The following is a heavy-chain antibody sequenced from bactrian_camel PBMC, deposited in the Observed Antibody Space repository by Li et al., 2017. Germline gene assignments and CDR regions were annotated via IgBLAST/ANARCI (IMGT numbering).Heavy chain of an antibody. J-gene: IGHJ6*01. Sequence: VQLVESGGDLAQPGGSLRLSCEASGFTFSSYVMSWVRQAPGTGLEWVSLINTGGGSTYHADSVKGRFTISRDNAKNTLYLQLNSLKPEDTAMYYCAADLSRSRYYTLDSRYWGQGTQVTVS. D-gene: IGHD2*01. V-gene: IGHV3S40*01. CDR2: INTGGGST. CDR1: GFTFSSYV. CDR3: AADLSRSRYYTLDSRY.